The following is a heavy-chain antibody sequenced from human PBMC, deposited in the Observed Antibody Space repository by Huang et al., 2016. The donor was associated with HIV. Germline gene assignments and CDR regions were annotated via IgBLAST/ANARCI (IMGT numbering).Heavy chain of an antibody. J-gene: IGHJ4*02. CDR1: GYGFSSYR. CDR2: IDPGAHEN. V-gene: IGHV5-51*01. Sequence: EVLLVQSGAELKEPGASLKIPCKASGYGFSSYRIGGGRQKPGKGLEWRRIIDPGAHENKCRPSFDGRVASSADKSTRTAYLQWESLKAPDTAIYFCARQVDGFSSHFDLWGQGTLVSVSS. CDR3: ARQVDGFSSHFDL. D-gene: IGHD5-18*01.